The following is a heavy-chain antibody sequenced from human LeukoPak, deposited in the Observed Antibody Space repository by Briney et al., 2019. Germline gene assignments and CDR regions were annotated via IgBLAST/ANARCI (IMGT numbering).Heavy chain of an antibody. Sequence: GASVKVSCKASGYSFTSHYMHWVRQAPGQGLEWMGIINPSGGSTSYAQKFQGRVTMTRDMSTSTVYMELSSLRSEDTAVYYCARGGITGTTWFDWHFDYWGQGTLVTVSS. V-gene: IGHV1-46*01. J-gene: IGHJ4*02. CDR1: GYSFTSHY. CDR3: ARGGITGTTWFDWHFDY. CDR2: INPSGGST. D-gene: IGHD1-7*01.